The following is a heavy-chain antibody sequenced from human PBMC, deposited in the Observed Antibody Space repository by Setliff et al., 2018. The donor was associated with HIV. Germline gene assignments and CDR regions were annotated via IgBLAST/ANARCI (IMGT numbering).Heavy chain of an antibody. D-gene: IGHD6-6*01. J-gene: IGHJ6*03. CDR2: IKQDGSEK. CDR1: GFTFSSYW. Sequence: GESLKISCAASGFTFSSYWMSWVRQAPGKGLEWVANIKQDGSEKYYVDSVKGRFTISRDNAKYSLYLQMNSLRAEDTAVYYCARKRPRYMDVWGKGTTVTVSS. CDR3: ARKRPRYMDV. V-gene: IGHV3-7*03.